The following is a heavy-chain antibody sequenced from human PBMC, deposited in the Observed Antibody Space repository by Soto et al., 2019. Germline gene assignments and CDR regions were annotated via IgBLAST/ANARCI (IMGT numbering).Heavy chain of an antibody. J-gene: IGHJ4*02. CDR1: GGSLSSYY. CDR3: ARGPPLGY. Sequence: SEPLPLTCAVYGGSLSSYYWSWIRQPPGKGLEWIGVITHSGSTNYNPSLKSRFTISVDRSKNQFSLKLSSVTAADTAVYYCARGPPLGYWGQGTLVTVSS. CDR2: ITHSGST. V-gene: IGHV4-34*01.